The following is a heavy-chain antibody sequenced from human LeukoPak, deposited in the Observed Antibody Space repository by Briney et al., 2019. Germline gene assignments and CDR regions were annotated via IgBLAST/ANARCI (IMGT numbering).Heavy chain of an antibody. CDR3: ARGAPMIGGYY. D-gene: IGHD3-22*01. V-gene: IGHV4-34*01. J-gene: IGHJ4*02. Sequence: TSETLSLTCAVYGVSLRGYYWSWIRQPPGKGLEWIGEINHSGSTNYNPSLKSRVTISVDTSKNQFSLKLSSVTAADTAVYYCARGAPMIGGYYWGQGTLVTVSS. CDR1: GVSLRGYY. CDR2: INHSGST.